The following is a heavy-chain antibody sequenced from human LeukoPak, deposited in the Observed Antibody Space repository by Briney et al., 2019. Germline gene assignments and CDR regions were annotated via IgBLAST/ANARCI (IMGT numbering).Heavy chain of an antibody. CDR3: TRDLEGATGNYFDY. D-gene: IGHD1-26*01. J-gene: IGHJ4*02. CDR2: IRSKAYGGTT. V-gene: IGHV3-49*03. CDR1: GFTFCDYA. Sequence: PGVSLRLSCTASGFTFCDYAMSWLRQAPGKGREGVSFIRSKAYGGTTEYAASVKGIFTISRDDSKSIAYLQMNSLKTEDTAVYYCTRDLEGATGNYFDYWGQGTLVTVSS.